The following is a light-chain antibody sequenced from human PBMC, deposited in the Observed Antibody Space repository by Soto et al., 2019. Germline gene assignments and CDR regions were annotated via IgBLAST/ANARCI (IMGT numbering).Light chain of an antibody. Sequence: QSVLTQPPSVSGAPGQRVTISCTGGNSNIGAGYDVHWYRQISGTAPKLLIYGDNNRPSGVPDRFSGSKSGTSAYLAITGLQDEDEADYYCHSYDSGLSGSVFGGGTKLTFL. CDR2: GDN. CDR3: HSYDSGLSGSV. J-gene: IGLJ3*02. CDR1: NSNIGAGYD. V-gene: IGLV1-40*01.